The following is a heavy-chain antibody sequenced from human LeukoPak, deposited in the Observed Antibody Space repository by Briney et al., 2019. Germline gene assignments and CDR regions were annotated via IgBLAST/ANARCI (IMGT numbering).Heavy chain of an antibody. J-gene: IGHJ4*02. CDR2: IYYSGST. V-gene: IGHV4-30-4*01. CDR3: ARGGQYQLLPFDY. Sequence: SQTLSLTCTVSGGSISSGDYYWSWFRQPPGKGLEWIGYIYYSGSTYYNPSLKSRVTISVDTSKNQFSLKLSSVTAADTAVYYCARGGQYQLLPFDYWGQGTLVTVSS. CDR1: GGSISSGDYY. D-gene: IGHD2-2*01.